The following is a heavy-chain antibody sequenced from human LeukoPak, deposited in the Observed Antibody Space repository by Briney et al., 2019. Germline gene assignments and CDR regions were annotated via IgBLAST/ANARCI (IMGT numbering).Heavy chain of an antibody. CDR2: IKQDGSEK. Sequence: GGSLRLSCAASGFTFSSYWMSWVRQAPGKGLEWVANIKQDGSEKYYVDSVKGRFTISRDNAKNSLYLQMNSLRAEDTAVYYCARGLGYYGSGRPLDYWGQGTLVTVSS. D-gene: IGHD3-10*01. CDR1: GFTFSSYW. V-gene: IGHV3-7*01. CDR3: ARGLGYYGSGRPLDY. J-gene: IGHJ4*02.